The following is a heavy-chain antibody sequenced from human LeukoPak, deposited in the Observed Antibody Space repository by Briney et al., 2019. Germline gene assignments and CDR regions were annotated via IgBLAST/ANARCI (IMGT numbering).Heavy chain of an antibody. Sequence: GGSLRLSCAASGFTFSSYSMNWVRQAPGKGLEWISYVSETSSFMYYADSVKGRFTISRDNAKNSLSLQMNSLSAEDTAVYYCAREGYIPSFESYYYYYMDFWGKGTTVTVSS. J-gene: IGHJ6*03. V-gene: IGHV3-21*05. CDR3: AREGYIPSFESYYYYYMDF. CDR2: VSETSSFM. D-gene: IGHD2-21*01. CDR1: GFTFSSYS.